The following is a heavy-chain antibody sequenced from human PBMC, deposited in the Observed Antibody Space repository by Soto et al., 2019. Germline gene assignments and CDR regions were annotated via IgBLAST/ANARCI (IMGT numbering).Heavy chain of an antibody. CDR3: ARDLCPLGSGSPGPLYGMDL. V-gene: IGHV1-2*02. J-gene: IGHJ6*02. Sequence: QVQLVQSGAEVKPPGASVKVSCKASGYTFTGHYMHWVRQVSGKRLEFLGWLKTDNGGTYYAPKFQGRVTFTRDTSTSTAYMELSGLHSDDAAVYFCARDLCPLGSGSPGPLYGMDLWGQGTTVAVSS. D-gene: IGHD3-10*01. CDR2: LKTDNGGT. CDR1: GYTFTGHY.